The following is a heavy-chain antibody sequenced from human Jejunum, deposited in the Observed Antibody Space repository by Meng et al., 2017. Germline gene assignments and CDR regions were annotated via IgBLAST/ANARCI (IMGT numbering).Heavy chain of an antibody. D-gene: IGHD1-7*01. J-gene: IGHJ4*02. CDR2: IYSAGST. CDR3: ARDKGNYLGNWFDY. CDR1: GLTVSSNY. Sequence: EVQLVESGGGVVQPGGSLRLSCAASGLTVSSNYMRCVRQAPGKGLEWVSVIYSAGSTYYADSVKGRFTISRDNSKNTLYLQMNSLRAADTAVYYCARDKGNYLGNWFDYWGQGTLVTVSS. V-gene: IGHV3-66*01.